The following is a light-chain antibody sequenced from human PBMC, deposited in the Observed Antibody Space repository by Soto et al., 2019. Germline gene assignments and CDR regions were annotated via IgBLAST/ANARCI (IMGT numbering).Light chain of an antibody. V-gene: IGKV3-11*01. CDR3: QHRAYWPWT. J-gene: IGKJ1*01. CDR2: DTS. CDR1: QSIGNY. Sequence: EVVLTQSPATLSLSPGERATLSCRASQSIGNYVAWYQQKPGQAPRLLIYDTSNTAPGIPASFSGSGSGPAFTPAISSLEPEEFAVYYCQHRAYWPWTFGHGTKVEI.